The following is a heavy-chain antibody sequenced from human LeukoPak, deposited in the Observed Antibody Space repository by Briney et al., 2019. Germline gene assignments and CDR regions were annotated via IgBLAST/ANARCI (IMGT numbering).Heavy chain of an antibody. D-gene: IGHD2-2*01. V-gene: IGHV6-1*01. Sequence: SQTLSLTCAISGDSVSSNSAAWNWIRQSPSRGLEWLGRTYYRSKWYNDYAVSVKSRIAINPDTSKNQFSLQLNSVTPEDTAVYYCARATGRYCSSTSCYYRDYMDVWGKGTTVTVSS. CDR3: ARATGRYCSSTSCYYRDYMDV. CDR2: TYYRSKWYN. J-gene: IGHJ6*03. CDR1: GDSVSSNSAA.